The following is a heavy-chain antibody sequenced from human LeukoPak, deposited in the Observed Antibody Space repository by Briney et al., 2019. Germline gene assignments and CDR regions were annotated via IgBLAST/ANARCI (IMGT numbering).Heavy chain of an antibody. J-gene: IGHJ4*02. D-gene: IGHD3-22*01. CDR1: GYTFTGYY. CDR3: ARPSMIVVVSSFDY. Sequence: ASVKVSCKASGYTFTGYYMHWVRQAPGQGLEWMGWINPNSGGTNYAQKFQGRVTMTRDTSISTAYMELSRLRSDDTAVYYCARPSMIVVVSSFDYWGQGTLVTVSS. CDR2: INPNSGGT. V-gene: IGHV1-2*02.